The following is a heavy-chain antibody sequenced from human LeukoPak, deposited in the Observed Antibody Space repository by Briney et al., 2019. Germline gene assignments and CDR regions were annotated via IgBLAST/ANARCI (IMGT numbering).Heavy chain of an antibody. CDR2: IYYSGST. Sequence: SETLSLTCTVSGGSFSSGGYYWSWLRQHPGKGLEWIGYIYYSGSTYYNPSLKSRVTISVDTSKNQLSLKMSSVTAADTAVYYCARDLKNDGMDVWGKGTTVTVSS. J-gene: IGHJ6*04. CDR1: GGSFSSGGYY. V-gene: IGHV4-31*03. D-gene: IGHD1-1*01. CDR3: ARDLKNDGMDV.